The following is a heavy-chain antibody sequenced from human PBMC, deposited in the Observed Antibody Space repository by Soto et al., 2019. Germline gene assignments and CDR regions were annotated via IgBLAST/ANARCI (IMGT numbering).Heavy chain of an antibody. CDR1: GYSFTSYW. V-gene: IGHV5-51*01. D-gene: IGHD1-20*01. Sequence: GESLKISCKASGYSFTSYWIGWVRQMPGKGLEWMGIIYPGDSETRYSPSFQGQVTISADKSISTAYLQWSSLKASDTAMYYCASHVGITGTTNYYYYGMDVWGQGTTVTVSS. CDR2: IYPGDSET. CDR3: ASHVGITGTTNYYYYGMDV. J-gene: IGHJ6*02.